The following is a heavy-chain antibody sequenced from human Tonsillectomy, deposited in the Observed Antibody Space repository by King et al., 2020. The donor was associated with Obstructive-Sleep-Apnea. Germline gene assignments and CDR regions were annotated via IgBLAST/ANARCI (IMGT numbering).Heavy chain of an antibody. D-gene: IGHD2/OR15-2a*01. CDR1: GYTFTTYY. CDR2: INPNSGGT. J-gene: IGHJ4*02. Sequence: QLVQSGAEVKKPGASVKVSCKASGYTFTTYYMHWVRQAPGQGFEWMGWINPNSGGTNCAQKFQGWVTMTRDTSISTAYMELSRLTSDDTAAYYCVTVRSGDRAAPTLNPFDHWGQGTLVTVSS. V-gene: IGHV1-2*04. CDR3: VTVRSGDRAAPTLNPFDH.